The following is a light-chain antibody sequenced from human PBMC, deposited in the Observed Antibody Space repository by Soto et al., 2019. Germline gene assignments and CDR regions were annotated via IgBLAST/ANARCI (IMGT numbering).Light chain of an antibody. CDR1: SSDVGGYNY. CDR2: DVS. CDR3: SSYTSSSTLSTYV. Sequence: QCALTQPASVSGSPGQSITISCTGTSSDVGGYNYVSWYQHHPGKAPKLMIYDVSNRPSGVSNRFSGSKSGNTASLIISGLRAEDEADYFCSSYTSSSTLSTYVFGTGTKVTVL. V-gene: IGLV2-14*03. J-gene: IGLJ1*01.